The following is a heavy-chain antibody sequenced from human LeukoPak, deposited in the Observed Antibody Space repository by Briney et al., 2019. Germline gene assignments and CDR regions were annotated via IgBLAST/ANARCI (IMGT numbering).Heavy chain of an antibody. V-gene: IGHV4-34*01. D-gene: IGHD3-3*01. J-gene: IGHJ4*02. CDR1: GGSFSGYY. CDR3: ARGATGITIFGVVKNYFDY. CDR2: INHSGST. Sequence: SETLSLTCAVYGGSFSGYYWSWIRQPPGKGLEWIGEINHSGSTNYNPSLKSRLTISVDTSKNQFSLKLSSVTAADTAVYYCARGATGITIFGVVKNYFDYWGQGTLVTVSS.